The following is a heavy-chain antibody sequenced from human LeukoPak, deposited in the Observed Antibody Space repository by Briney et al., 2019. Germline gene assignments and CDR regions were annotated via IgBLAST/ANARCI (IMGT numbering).Heavy chain of an antibody. D-gene: IGHD2-15*01. CDR2: INSDGSSR. J-gene: IGHJ5*02. V-gene: IGHV3-74*01. CDR1: GFTFSSYW. Sequence: PGGSLRLSCAASGFTFSSYWMHWVRQAPGKGLVWVSRINSDGSSRSYADVVKGRFTMSRDNVKNTLYLQMNSLRVEDTAVYYCARDPRNVGLAPWGQGTLVTVSS. CDR3: ARDPRNVGLAP.